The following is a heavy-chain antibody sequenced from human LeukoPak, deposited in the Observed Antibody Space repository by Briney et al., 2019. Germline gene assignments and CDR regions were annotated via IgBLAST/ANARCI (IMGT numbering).Heavy chain of an antibody. CDR3: ARDNPLVPDYYYYYMDV. CDR1: GGTFSSYA. CDR2: IIPIFGTA. V-gene: IGHV1-69*05. D-gene: IGHD6-6*01. Sequence: GASVKVSCKASGGTFSSYAISWVRQAPGQGLEWMGRIIPIFGTANYAQKFQGRVTITTDESTSTAYMELSSLRSEDTAVYYCARDNPLVPDYYYYYMDVWGKGTTVTVSS. J-gene: IGHJ6*03.